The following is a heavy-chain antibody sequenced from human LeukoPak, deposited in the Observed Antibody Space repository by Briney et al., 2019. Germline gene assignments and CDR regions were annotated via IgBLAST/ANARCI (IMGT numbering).Heavy chain of an antibody. Sequence: GGSLRLSCAASGFSFSSYSMNWVREAPGKGLEWVSSISSSSSYIYYADSVKGRFTISRDNAKNSLYLQMNSLRAEDTAVYYCARVPHSSSPFDYWGQGTLVSVSS. CDR1: GFSFSSYS. CDR2: ISSSSSYI. J-gene: IGHJ4*02. D-gene: IGHD6-6*01. CDR3: ARVPHSSSPFDY. V-gene: IGHV3-21*01.